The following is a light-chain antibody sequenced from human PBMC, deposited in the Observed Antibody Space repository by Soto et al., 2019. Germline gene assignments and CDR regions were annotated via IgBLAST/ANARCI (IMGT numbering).Light chain of an antibody. CDR2: DNN. CDR3: GTWDTSLSAV. CDR1: SSNIGNNY. Sequence: QSGLTQPPSVSAAPGQKVTISCSGSSSNIGNNYVSWYQHLPGTAPKLLIYDNNKRPSGIPDRFSGSKSGTSATLGITGLQTGDEADYYCGTWDTSLSAVFGTGTQLTVL. J-gene: IGLJ1*01. V-gene: IGLV1-51*01.